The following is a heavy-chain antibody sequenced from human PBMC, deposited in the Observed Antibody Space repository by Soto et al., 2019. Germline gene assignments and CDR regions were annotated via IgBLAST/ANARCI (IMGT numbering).Heavy chain of an antibody. Sequence: QVQLVQSGAEVKKPGSSVKVSCKTSGGTFSSYAISWVRQAPGQGLEWMGGIIPMFGTANYAQKFQGRVTITADESTSIAYMELSSLRSEDTAVYYCARSRANYYDSRGYYYSTFDYWGQGTLVTVSS. CDR3: ARSRANYYDSRGYYYSTFDY. V-gene: IGHV1-69*12. CDR1: GGTFSSYA. J-gene: IGHJ4*02. CDR2: IIPMFGTA. D-gene: IGHD3-22*01.